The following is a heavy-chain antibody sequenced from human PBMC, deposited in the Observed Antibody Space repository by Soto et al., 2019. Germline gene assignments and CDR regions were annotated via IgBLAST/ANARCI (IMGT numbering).Heavy chain of an antibody. J-gene: IGHJ6*03. CDR3: ARDSSGYSGYEGIYYDYYYMDV. V-gene: IGHV3-48*01. CDR2: ISSSSSTI. CDR1: GFTFSSYS. D-gene: IGHD5-12*01. Sequence: GGSLRLSCAASGFTFSSYSMNWVRQAPGKGLEWVSYISSSSSTIYYADSVKGRFTISRDNAKNSLYLQMNSLSAEDTAVYYCARDSSGYSGYEGIYYDYYYMDVWGKGTTVTVSS.